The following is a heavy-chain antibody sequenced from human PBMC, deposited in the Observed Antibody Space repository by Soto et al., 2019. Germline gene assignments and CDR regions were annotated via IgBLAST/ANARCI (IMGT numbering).Heavy chain of an antibody. D-gene: IGHD6-13*01. CDR1: GYTFTSYW. Sequence: GESLKISYKASGYTFTSYWIGWVRQMPGKGLEWMGIIYPGDSDTGYSPSFQGQVTISAEKTISTAYLQWISLKASDTAMYYCARRAAAAGTPDAFDVWGQGTMVTVSS. V-gene: IGHV5-51*01. CDR2: IYPGDSDT. J-gene: IGHJ3*01. CDR3: ARRAAAAGTPDAFDV.